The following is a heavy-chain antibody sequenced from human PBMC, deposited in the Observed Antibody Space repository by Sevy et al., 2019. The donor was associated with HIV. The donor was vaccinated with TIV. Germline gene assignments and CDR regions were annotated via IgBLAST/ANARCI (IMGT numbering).Heavy chain of an antibody. Sequence: SETLSLTCTVSGGSISNYFWSWIRQPPGKGLEWIGYIYYSGSTNYTPSLKSRVTISVDTSKNQLSLKLSSVTAADTAVYYCARASIGAVEDFDYWGQGTLVTVSS. CDR2: IYYSGST. CDR1: GGSISNYF. D-gene: IGHD6-13*01. J-gene: IGHJ4*02. CDR3: ARASIGAVEDFDY. V-gene: IGHV4-59*01.